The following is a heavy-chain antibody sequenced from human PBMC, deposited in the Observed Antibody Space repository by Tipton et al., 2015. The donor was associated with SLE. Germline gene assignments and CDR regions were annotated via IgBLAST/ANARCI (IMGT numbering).Heavy chain of an antibody. V-gene: IGHV4-59*01. D-gene: IGHD5-12*01. CDR2: IYYSGST. Sequence: TLSLTCTVSGGSISSYYWSWIRQPPGKGLEWIGYIYYSGSTNYNPSLKSRVTISVDTSKNQFSLKLSSVTAADTAVYYCAREAPDYSDAFDIWGQGTMVTLSS. J-gene: IGHJ3*02. CDR1: GGSISSYY. CDR3: AREAPDYSDAFDI.